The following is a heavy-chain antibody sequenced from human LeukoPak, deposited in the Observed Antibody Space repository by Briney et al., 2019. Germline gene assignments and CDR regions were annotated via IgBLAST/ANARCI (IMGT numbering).Heavy chain of an antibody. CDR3: ARFGIAAVQDY. CDR2: IYSGGST. Sequence: GGSLRLSCAASGFTVSGNYMSWVRQAPGKGLEWVSVIYSGGSTYYADSVKGRFTISKDNSKNTLYLQMNSLRAEDTAVYYCARFGIAAVQDYWGQGTLVTVSS. V-gene: IGHV3-66*01. CDR1: GFTVSGNY. J-gene: IGHJ4*02. D-gene: IGHD6-13*01.